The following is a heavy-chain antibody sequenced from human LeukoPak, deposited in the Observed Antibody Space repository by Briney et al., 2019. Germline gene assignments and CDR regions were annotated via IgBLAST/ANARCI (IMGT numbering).Heavy chain of an antibody. V-gene: IGHV1-46*01. CDR1: GYTFTSYG. D-gene: IGHD6-6*01. Sequence: ASVKVSCKASGYTFTSYGISWVRQAPGQGLEWMGIINPSGGSTSYAQKFQGRVTMTRDTSTSTVYMELSSLRSEDTAVYYCARTYSSSSKGPSFDYWGQGTLVTVSS. CDR2: INPSGGST. CDR3: ARTYSSSSKGPSFDY. J-gene: IGHJ4*02.